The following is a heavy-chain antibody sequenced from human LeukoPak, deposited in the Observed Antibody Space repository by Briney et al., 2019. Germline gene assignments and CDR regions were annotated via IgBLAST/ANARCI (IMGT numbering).Heavy chain of an antibody. D-gene: IGHD3-10*01. Sequence: GGSLRLSCAASGFTFSSYGMHWVRQAPGKGLEWVAVISYDGSNKYYADSVKGRFTISRDNAKNSLYLQMNSLRAEDTAVYYCAIERYEYYYGSGKGCMDVWGKGTTVTVSS. CDR3: AIERYEYYYGSGKGCMDV. CDR1: GFTFSSYG. CDR2: ISYDGSNK. J-gene: IGHJ6*03. V-gene: IGHV3-30*03.